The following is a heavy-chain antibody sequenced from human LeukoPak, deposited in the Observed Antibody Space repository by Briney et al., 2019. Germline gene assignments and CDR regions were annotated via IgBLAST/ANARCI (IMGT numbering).Heavy chain of an antibody. Sequence: PGGSLRLSCAASGFTFSSYWMSWVRQAPGKGLEWVANIKQDGSEKYYADSVKGRFTISRDNSKNTLYLQMNSLRAEDAAVYYCANEYSKGDVWGQGTMVTVSS. CDR2: IKQDGSEK. D-gene: IGHD4-11*01. J-gene: IGHJ3*01. CDR1: GFTFSSYW. CDR3: ANEYSKGDV. V-gene: IGHV3-7*03.